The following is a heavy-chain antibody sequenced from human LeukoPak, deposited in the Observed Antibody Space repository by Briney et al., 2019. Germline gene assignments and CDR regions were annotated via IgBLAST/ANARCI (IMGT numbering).Heavy chain of an antibody. J-gene: IGHJ4*02. CDR3: ARARYMAAFDS. D-gene: IGHD3-16*02. V-gene: IGHV3-11*04. Sequence: GGSLGLSCAASGFTFSDYYMGWIRQAPGQGLQWISYISSSGLSAYYADSVKGRFIISRDNAKNSLYLYMNNLRAEDTAVYYCARARYMAAFDSWGQGTLVTVSS. CDR2: ISSSGLSA. CDR1: GFTFSDYY.